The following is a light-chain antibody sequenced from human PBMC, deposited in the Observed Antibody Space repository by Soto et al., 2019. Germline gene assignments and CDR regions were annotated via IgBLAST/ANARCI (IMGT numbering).Light chain of an antibody. CDR3: QVWDSSSDHAV. J-gene: IGLJ2*01. V-gene: IGLV3-21*04. Sequence: SYELTQPPSVSVAPGKTARITCGGNNIGSKSVHWYQQKPGQAPVLVIYYDSDRPSGIPERLSGSNSGNTATLTISRVEAGDEADYYCQVWDSSSDHAVFGGGTKVTVL. CDR2: YDS. CDR1: NIGSKS.